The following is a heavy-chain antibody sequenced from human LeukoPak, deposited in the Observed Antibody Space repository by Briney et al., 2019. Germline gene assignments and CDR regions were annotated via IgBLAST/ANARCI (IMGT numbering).Heavy chain of an antibody. CDR2: INHSGST. J-gene: IGHJ3*02. CDR3: ARRPGYYDGRAFDI. V-gene: IGHV4-34*01. Sequence: SETLSLTCAVYGGSFSGYYWSWIRQPPGKGLEWIGEINHSGSTNYNPSLKSRVTISVDTSKNQFSLKLSSVTAADTAVYHCARRPGYYDGRAFDIWGQGTMVTVSS. D-gene: IGHD3-22*01. CDR1: GGSFSGYY.